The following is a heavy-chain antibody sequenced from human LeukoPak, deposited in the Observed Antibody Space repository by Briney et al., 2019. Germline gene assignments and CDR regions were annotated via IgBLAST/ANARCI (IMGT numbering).Heavy chain of an antibody. CDR1: GYIYTRYR. CDR3: AYCGGDCYSRWFDP. J-gene: IGHJ5*02. CDR2: ISAYNGNT. D-gene: IGHD2-21*02. Sequence: SVQVSCQASGYIYTRYRMNGVGQAPGRGREGMGWISAYNGNTNYAQKLQGRVTMTTDTSTSTAYMELRSLRSDDTAVYYCAYCGGDCYSRWFDPWGQGTLVTVSS. V-gene: IGHV1-18*01.